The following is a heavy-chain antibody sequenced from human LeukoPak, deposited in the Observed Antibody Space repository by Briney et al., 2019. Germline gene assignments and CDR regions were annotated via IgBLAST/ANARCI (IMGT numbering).Heavy chain of an antibody. D-gene: IGHD6-13*01. CDR2: ISGEGGST. V-gene: IGHV3-43*02. Sequence: GGSLRLSCAASGFTFDDYAMHWVRQAPGEGLEWVSLISGEGGSTYYADSVKGRFTISRDNSKNSLYLQMNSVRTEDTALYYCAKDDSSSWYGMGFVFDYWGQGTLVTVSS. CDR3: AKDDSSSWYGMGFVFDY. J-gene: IGHJ4*02. CDR1: GFTFDDYA.